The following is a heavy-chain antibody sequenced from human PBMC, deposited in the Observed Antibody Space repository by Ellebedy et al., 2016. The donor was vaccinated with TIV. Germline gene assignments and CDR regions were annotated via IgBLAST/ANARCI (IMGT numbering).Heavy chain of an antibody. CDR2: INQDGSER. Sequence: GGSLRLSCVASGFSFSGYWMTWVRQAPGKGLEWVANINQDGSERYYVDSVKGRFTISRDNANNSLYLQVNTRRVEETAVYYCVRDGAYGDYSPGYYGLNVWGQGTTVTVSS. CDR3: VRDGAYGDYSPGYYGLNV. V-gene: IGHV3-7*03. D-gene: IGHD4-17*01. CDR1: GFSFSGYW. J-gene: IGHJ6*02.